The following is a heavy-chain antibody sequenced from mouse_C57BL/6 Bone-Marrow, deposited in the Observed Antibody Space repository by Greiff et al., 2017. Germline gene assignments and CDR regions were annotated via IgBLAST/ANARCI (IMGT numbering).Heavy chain of an antibody. CDR3: ARKEGIWKGFDY. Sequence: EVQLVESGGGLVKPGGSLKLSCAASGFTFSDYGMHWVRQAPEKGLEWVASISSGSSTIYYADTVKGRFTISRDNAKNTLFLQMTSRRAEDTAMYYCARKEGIWKGFDYWGQGTTLTVSS. D-gene: IGHD1-1*02. CDR1: GFTFSDYG. V-gene: IGHV5-17*01. J-gene: IGHJ2*01. CDR2: ISSGSSTI.